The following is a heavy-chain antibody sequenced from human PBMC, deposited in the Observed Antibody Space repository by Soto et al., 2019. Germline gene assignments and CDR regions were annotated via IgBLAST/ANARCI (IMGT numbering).Heavy chain of an antibody. Sequence: SETLSLTCTVSGGSISSSSYYWGWIRQPPGKGLEWIGSIYYSGSTYYNPSLKSRVTISVDTSKNQFSLKLSSVTAADTAVYYCARDMHAGFTHYFDPCGQGTLVRVSS. CDR2: IYYSGST. V-gene: IGHV4-39*02. J-gene: IGHJ5*02. CDR1: GGSISSSSYY. CDR3: ARDMHAGFTHYFDP. D-gene: IGHD1-26*01.